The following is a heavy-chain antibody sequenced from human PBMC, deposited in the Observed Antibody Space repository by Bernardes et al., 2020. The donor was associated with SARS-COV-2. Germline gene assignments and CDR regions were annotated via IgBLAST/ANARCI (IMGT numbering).Heavy chain of an antibody. CDR3: ARDRLGITIFGGVYYYGMDD. J-gene: IGHJ6*02. D-gene: IGHD3-3*01. CDR2: ISSSGSTI. V-gene: IGHV3-48*03. CDR1: GFAFSSYE. Sequence: GGSLRLSCAASGFAFSSYEMHWVRQAPGKGLEWVSYISSSGSTIYYADSVKGRLTISRDNAKNSLYLQMNSLRAEDTAVYYCARDRLGITIFGGVYYYGMDDWSQGTTVTVSS.